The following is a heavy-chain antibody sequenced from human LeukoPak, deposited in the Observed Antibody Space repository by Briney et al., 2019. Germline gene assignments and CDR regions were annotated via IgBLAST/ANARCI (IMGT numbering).Heavy chain of an antibody. D-gene: IGHD3-16*01. J-gene: IGHJ4*02. Sequence: PGGSLRLSCAASGFTIGGFAMTWVRQAPGKGLEWVSVIYSDGTISYADSVKGRFTISRDNSENTLYLQMNSLRVEDTAVYYCAREVGGGASGQWGQGTLVTVSS. CDR1: GFTIGGFA. CDR3: AREVGGGASGQ. CDR2: IYSDGTI. V-gene: IGHV3-66*01.